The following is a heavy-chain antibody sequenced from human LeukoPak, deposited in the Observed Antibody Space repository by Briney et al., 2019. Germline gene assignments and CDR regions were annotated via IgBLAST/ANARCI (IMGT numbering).Heavy chain of an antibody. J-gene: IGHJ5*02. D-gene: IGHD2/OR15-2a*01. CDR3: ARHGRSVINWFDP. CDR1: GGSISSYY. CDR2: IYYSGST. Sequence: SETLSLTCTVSGGSISSYYWSWIRQPPGKGLEWIGYIYYSGSTNYNPSLKSRVTISVDTSKNQFSLKLSSVTAADTAVYYCARHGRSVINWFDPWGQGTLVTVSS. V-gene: IGHV4-59*08.